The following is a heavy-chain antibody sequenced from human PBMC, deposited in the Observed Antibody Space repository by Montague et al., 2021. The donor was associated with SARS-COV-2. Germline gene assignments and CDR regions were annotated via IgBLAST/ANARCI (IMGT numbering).Heavy chain of an antibody. CDR1: GFTFRSYT. CDR3: AREYIEAAGHGNDY. V-gene: IGHV3-48*03. Sequence: SLRLSCAASGFTFRSYTMNWVRQSPGKGLEWVSYISRSGSIIYYADSVKGRFTISRDNAKNSLYLQMNSLRAEDTAVYCCAREYIEAAGHGNDYWGQGTLVTVSS. D-gene: IGHD6-13*01. CDR2: ISRSGSII. J-gene: IGHJ4*02.